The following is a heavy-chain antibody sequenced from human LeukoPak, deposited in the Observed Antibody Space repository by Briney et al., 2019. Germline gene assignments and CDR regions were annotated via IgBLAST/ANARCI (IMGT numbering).Heavy chain of an antibody. V-gene: IGHV3-30-3*01. Sequence: GRSLRLSCAASGFTFSSYAMHWVRQAPGKGLEWVAVISYDGSNKYYADSVKGRFTISRDNVKNTLYLQMNSLRAEDTAVYYCAKGDVTVTHDYWGQGTLVTVSS. J-gene: IGHJ4*02. CDR2: ISYDGSNK. CDR3: AKGDVTVTHDY. D-gene: IGHD4-17*01. CDR1: GFTFSSYA.